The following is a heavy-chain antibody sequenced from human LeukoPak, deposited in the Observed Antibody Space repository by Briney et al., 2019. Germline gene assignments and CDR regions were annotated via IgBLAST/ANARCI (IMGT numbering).Heavy chain of an antibody. J-gene: IGHJ4*02. CDR1: EFPFSTYV. V-gene: IGHV3-23*01. D-gene: IGHD3-10*01. Sequence: PGGSLRLSCAASEFPFSTYVMHWVRQAPGKGLEWVSAISGSGGSTYYADSVKGRFTISRDNSKNTLYLQMNSLRAEDTAVYYCAKVGILWSDWGQGTLVTVSS. CDR2: ISGSGGST. CDR3: AKVGILWSD.